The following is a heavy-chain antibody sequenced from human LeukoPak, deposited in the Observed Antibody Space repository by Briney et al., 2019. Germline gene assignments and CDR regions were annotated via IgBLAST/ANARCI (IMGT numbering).Heavy chain of an antibody. CDR1: GFTFSDHY. J-gene: IGHJ6*03. D-gene: IGHD1-26*01. CDR3: ARARSDILHHLGGYYYMDV. V-gene: IGHV3-72*01. CDR2: TRNKANSYTA. Sequence: GGSLRLSCAASGFTFSDHYMDWVRQAPGKGLEWVGRTRNKANSYTAEYAASVKGRFTISRDDSKNLLYLQMNSLKTEDTAVYYCARARSDILHHLGGYYYMDVWGKGTTVTVSS.